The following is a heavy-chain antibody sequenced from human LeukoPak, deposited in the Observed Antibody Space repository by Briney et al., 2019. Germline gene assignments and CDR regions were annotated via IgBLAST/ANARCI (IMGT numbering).Heavy chain of an antibody. CDR3: ARARYGSTSCPYYFDY. CDR2: FYYSGST. V-gene: IGHV4-59*01. J-gene: IGHJ4*02. D-gene: IGHD2-2*01. Sequence: SETLPLTCTVSGGSITSSYWSWIRQPPGKGLELIGFFYYSGSTNYNPSLKSRVTISLDTSKNQFSLKMTSVTAADTAVYYCARARYGSTSCPYYFDYWGPGTLVTVSS. CDR1: GGSITSSY.